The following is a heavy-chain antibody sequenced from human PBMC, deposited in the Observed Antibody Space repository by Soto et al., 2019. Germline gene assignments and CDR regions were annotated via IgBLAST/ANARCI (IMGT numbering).Heavy chain of an antibody. V-gene: IGHV4-39*01. D-gene: IGHD6-19*01. Sequence: SETLSLTCTVSGGSISSSSYYWGWIRQPPGKGREWIGGIYYSGSTYYNPSLKSRVTISVDTSKNQLSLKLSSVTAADTAVYYCALREGADVDYWGQGTLVTVSS. CDR2: IYYSGST. CDR1: GGSISSSSYY. J-gene: IGHJ4*02. CDR3: ALREGADVDY.